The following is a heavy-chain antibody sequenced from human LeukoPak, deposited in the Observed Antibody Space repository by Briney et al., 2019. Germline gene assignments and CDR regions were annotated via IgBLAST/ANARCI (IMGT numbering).Heavy chain of an antibody. CDR2: INSGGSST. J-gene: IGHJ4*02. D-gene: IGHD4-23*01. Sequence: PGGSLRLSCAASGFTFSTYWMHWVRHAPGKGLVWVSRINSGGSSTSYADSVKGRFTISRDNAKNTLYLQMNSLRVEDTAVYYCARGRPHGNDYWGQGTLVTVSS. CDR3: ARGRPHGNDY. CDR1: GFTFSTYW. V-gene: IGHV3-74*01.